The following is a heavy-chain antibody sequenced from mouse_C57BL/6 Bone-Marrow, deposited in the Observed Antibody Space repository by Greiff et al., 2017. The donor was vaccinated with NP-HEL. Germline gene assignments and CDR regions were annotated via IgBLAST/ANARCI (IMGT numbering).Heavy chain of an antibody. J-gene: IGHJ4*01. CDR2: IYPRSGNT. CDR3: ARSDYGSSYPYYYAMDY. V-gene: IGHV1-81*01. CDR1: GYTFTSYG. D-gene: IGHD1-1*01. Sequence: QVQLQQSGAELARPGASVKLSCKASGYTFTSYGISWVKQRTGQGLEWIGEIYPRSGNTYYNEKFKGKATLTADKSSSTAYMELRSLTSEDSAVYFCARSDYGSSYPYYYAMDYWGQGTSVTVSS.